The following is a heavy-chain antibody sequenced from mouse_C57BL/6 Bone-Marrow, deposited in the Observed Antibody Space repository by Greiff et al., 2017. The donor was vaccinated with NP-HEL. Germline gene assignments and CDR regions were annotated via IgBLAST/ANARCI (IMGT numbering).Heavy chain of an antibody. CDR3: ARTAQATLYFDY. V-gene: IGHV5-17*01. CDR1: GFTFSDYG. J-gene: IGHJ2*01. Sequence: EVQLVESGGGLVKPGGSLKLSCAASGFTFSDYGMHWVRQAPEKGLEWVAYISSGGSTIYYADTVKGRFTISRDNAKNTLFLQMTSLRSEDTAMYYCARTAQATLYFDYWGQGTTLTVSS. CDR2: ISSGGSTI. D-gene: IGHD3-2*02.